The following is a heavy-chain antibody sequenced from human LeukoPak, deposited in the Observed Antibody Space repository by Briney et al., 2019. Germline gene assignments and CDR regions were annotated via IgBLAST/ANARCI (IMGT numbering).Heavy chain of an antibody. CDR3: ARHDGIYSSGPPFDY. V-gene: IGHV4-39*01. D-gene: IGHD6-19*01. CDR2: IYYSGST. J-gene: IGHJ4*02. CDR1: GGSNSSSSYY. Sequence: PSETLSLTCTVSGGSNSSSSYYWGWIRQPPGKGLEWIGSIYYSGSTYYNPSLKSRVTISVDTSKNQFSLKLSSVTAADTAVYYCARHDGIYSSGPPFDYWGQGTLVTVSS.